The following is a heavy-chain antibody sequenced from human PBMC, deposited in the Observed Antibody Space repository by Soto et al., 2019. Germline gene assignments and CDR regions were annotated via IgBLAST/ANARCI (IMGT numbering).Heavy chain of an antibody. CDR3: ARVGISPRVRGVFVDY. V-gene: IGHV3-48*02. CDR2: ISSFGGAM. D-gene: IGHD1-20*01. Sequence: GGSLRLSCAASGFTFSTYSMSWFRQAPGKGLEWISYISSFGGAMSYAESVKGRFTISRDNAKNSLYLQMDSLRDEDTAVYYCARVGISPRVRGVFVDYWGQGISVTVSS. CDR1: GFTFSTYS. J-gene: IGHJ4*02.